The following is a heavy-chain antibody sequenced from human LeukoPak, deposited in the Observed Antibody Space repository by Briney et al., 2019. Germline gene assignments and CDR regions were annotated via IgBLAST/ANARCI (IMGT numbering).Heavy chain of an antibody. CDR2: IRSKANSYAT. V-gene: IGHV3-73*01. Sequence: GGSLRLSCAASGITFSGSAMHWVRQASGKGLEWVGRIRSKANSYATAYAASVKGRFTISRDDSKNTAYLQMNSLKTEDTAVYYCTKGDYGDLDVWGKGTTVTISS. CDR3: TKGDYGDLDV. J-gene: IGHJ6*04. D-gene: IGHD4-17*01. CDR1: GITFSGSA.